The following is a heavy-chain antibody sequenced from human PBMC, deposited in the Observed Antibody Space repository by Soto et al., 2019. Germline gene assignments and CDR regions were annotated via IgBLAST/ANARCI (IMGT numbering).Heavy chain of an antibody. Sequence: PSETLSLTCTVSGGSISSGGYYWSWIRQHPEKGLEWIGHIYHSGNTYYNPSLKSRVTISVDTSKNQFSLKLSSVTAADTAVYYCAREASTSWNYPLYWGQGTLVTVSS. CDR1: GGSISSGGYY. V-gene: IGHV4-31*03. CDR3: AREASTSWNYPLY. D-gene: IGHD1-7*01. CDR2: IYHSGNT. J-gene: IGHJ4*02.